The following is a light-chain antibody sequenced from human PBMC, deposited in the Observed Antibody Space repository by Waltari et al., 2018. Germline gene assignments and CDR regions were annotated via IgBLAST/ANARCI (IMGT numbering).Light chain of an antibody. Sequence: QSALTQPPSASGSPGQSVTISCTGTSSAIGAYDFVSWYQQHPGKAPKLVIYGVSKRPSGVPDRFSGSKSGNTASLTVSGLQAEDEADYYCSSYAGNNYWKIFGGGTKLTVL. CDR3: SSYAGNNYWKI. CDR2: GVS. CDR1: SSAIGAYDF. V-gene: IGLV2-8*01. J-gene: IGLJ2*01.